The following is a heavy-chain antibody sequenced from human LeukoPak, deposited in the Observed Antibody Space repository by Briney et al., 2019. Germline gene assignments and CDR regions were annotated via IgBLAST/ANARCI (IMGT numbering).Heavy chain of an antibody. CDR2: ISSSGSTI. CDR3: AELGTTMIGGV. CDR1: GFTFSSYE. V-gene: IGHV3-48*03. J-gene: IGHJ6*04. D-gene: IGHD3-10*02. Sequence: GGSLRLSCAASGFTFSSYEMNWVRQAPGKGLEWVSYISSSGSTIYYADFVKGRFTISRDNAKNSLYLQMNSLRAEDTAVYYCAELGTTMIGGVWGKGTTVTISS.